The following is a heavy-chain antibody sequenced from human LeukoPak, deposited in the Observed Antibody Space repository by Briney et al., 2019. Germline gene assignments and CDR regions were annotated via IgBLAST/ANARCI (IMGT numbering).Heavy chain of an antibody. CDR1: GFTFSSYG. Sequence: PGGSLRLSCAASGFTFSSYGMHWVRQAPGKGLEWVAVIWCDGSNKYYADSVKGRFTISRDNSKNTLYLQMNSLRAEDTAVYYCARDLAGSSSWYGDAFDIWGQGTMVTVSS. CDR2: IWCDGSNK. CDR3: ARDLAGSSSWYGDAFDI. V-gene: IGHV3-33*01. D-gene: IGHD6-13*01. J-gene: IGHJ3*02.